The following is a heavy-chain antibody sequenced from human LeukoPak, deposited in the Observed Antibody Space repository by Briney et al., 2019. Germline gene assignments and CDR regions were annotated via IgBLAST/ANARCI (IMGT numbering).Heavy chain of an antibody. CDR2: IYSGGST. CDR3: ARVAARPRYYYYYGMDV. J-gene: IGHJ6*02. Sequence: GGSLRLSCAASGFTVSSNYMSWVRQAPGKGLEWVSVIYSGGSTYYADSVKGRFTISRDNSKNTLYLQMNSLRAEDTAVYYCARVAARPRYYYYYGMDVWGQGTTVTVSS. V-gene: IGHV3-53*01. CDR1: GFTVSSNY. D-gene: IGHD6-6*01.